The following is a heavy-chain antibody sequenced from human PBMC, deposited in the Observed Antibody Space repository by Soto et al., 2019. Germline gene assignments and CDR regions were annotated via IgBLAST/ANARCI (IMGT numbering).Heavy chain of an antibody. D-gene: IGHD6-13*01. CDR1: GFTFSDYY. J-gene: IGHJ4*02. V-gene: IGHV3-11*01. CDR2: ISSSGTAI. CDR3: ARLAAVGVYCFDY. Sequence: QVQLVESGGGLVKPGGSLRLSCAASGFTFSDYYMSWIRQAPGKGLEWVSYISSSGTAIYYADSVKGRFTISRDNAMHSLYLQMNSLRAEDTAVYYCARLAAVGVYCFDYGGQGTLVTVSS.